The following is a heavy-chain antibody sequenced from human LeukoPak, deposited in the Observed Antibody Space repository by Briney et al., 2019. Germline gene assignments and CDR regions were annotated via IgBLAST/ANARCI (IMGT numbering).Heavy chain of an antibody. CDR2: ISSSGSTI. V-gene: IGHV3-11*04. Sequence: GGSLRLSCAASGFTFSDYYMSWIRQAPGKGLEWVSYISSSGSTIYYADSVKGRFTISRDNAKNSLYLQMNSLRAEDTAVYYCARALRFLEWYTFDYWGQGALVTVSS. CDR3: ARALRFLEWYTFDY. D-gene: IGHD3-3*01. CDR1: GFTFSDYY. J-gene: IGHJ4*02.